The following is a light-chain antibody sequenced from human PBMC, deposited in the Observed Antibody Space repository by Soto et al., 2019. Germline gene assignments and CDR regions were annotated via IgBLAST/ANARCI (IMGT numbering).Light chain of an antibody. CDR1: PNIRSR. J-gene: IGKJ1*01. Sequence: DFQMTQSPSTLSASVGDRVTITCRASPNIRSRLAWFQQKTGQAPKLLSYDASSLERGVPQRVSGSGSGTEFTLTIISLQTDDFSTAYCQKYHSYWTFGQGTKVV. V-gene: IGKV1-5*01. CDR2: DAS. CDR3: QKYHSYWT.